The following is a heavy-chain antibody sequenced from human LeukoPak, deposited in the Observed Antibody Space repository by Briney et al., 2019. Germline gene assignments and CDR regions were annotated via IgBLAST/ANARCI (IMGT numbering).Heavy chain of an antibody. Sequence: GGSLRLSCAASGFTFSSYSMSWVRQAPGKGLEWVSSISSSSSTIYYADSVRGRFTISRDNAKNSLYLQMNTLRDEDTAVYYCARERRGIAAADIDYRGQGTLVTVSS. CDR1: GFTFSSYS. CDR2: ISSSSSTI. J-gene: IGHJ4*02. CDR3: ARERRGIAAADIDY. D-gene: IGHD6-13*01. V-gene: IGHV3-48*02.